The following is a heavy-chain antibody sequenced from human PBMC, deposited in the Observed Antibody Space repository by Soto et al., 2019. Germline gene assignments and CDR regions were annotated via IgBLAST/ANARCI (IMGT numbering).Heavy chain of an antibody. CDR1: GFTFSSYG. Sequence: QVQLVESGGGVVQPGRSLRLSCAASGFTFSSYGMHWVRQAPGKGLEWVAVISYDGSNKYYADSVKGRFTISRDNSKNTLYLQMNSLRAEDTAVYYCAKVPVPNRSSSWYLDYWGQGTLVTVSS. D-gene: IGHD6-13*01. CDR3: AKVPVPNRSSSWYLDY. J-gene: IGHJ4*02. CDR2: ISYDGSNK. V-gene: IGHV3-30*18.